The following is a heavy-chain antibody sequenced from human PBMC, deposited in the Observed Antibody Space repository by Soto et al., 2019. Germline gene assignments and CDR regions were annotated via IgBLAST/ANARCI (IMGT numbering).Heavy chain of an antibody. CDR2: IYPGDSDT. CDR3: ATLLQTAGFDP. J-gene: IGHJ5*02. CDR1: GYSFSSYW. Sequence: GESLKISCKTSGYSFSSYWIGWVRQMPGKGLEWMGIIYPGDSDTRYSPSFQGQVTISADKSISTAYLQWSSLKASDTAMYYCATLLQTAGFDPWGQGTLVTVSS. D-gene: IGHD1-26*01. V-gene: IGHV5-51*01.